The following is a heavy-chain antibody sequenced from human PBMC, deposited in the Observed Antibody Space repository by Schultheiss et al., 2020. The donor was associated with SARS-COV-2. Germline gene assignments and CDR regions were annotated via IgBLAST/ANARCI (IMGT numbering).Heavy chain of an antibody. CDR1: GFTFSTYS. V-gene: IGHV3-15*07. J-gene: IGHJ6*02. Sequence: GGSLRLSCAASGFTFSTYSMNWVRQAPGKGLEWVGRIKSKTDGGTTDYAAPVKGRFTISRDDSKNTLYLQMNSLKTEDTAVYYCTTNYVWGSYRYTGYYYGMDVWGQGTTVTVSS. D-gene: IGHD3-16*02. CDR3: TTNYVWGSYRYTGYYYGMDV. CDR2: IKSKTDGGTT.